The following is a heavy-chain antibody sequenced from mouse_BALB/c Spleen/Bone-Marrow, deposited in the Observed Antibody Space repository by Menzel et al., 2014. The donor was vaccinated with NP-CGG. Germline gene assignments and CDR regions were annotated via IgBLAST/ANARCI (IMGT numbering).Heavy chain of an antibody. Sequence: EGRLVGFGGGFGSPGGSMQLSCSSSGFAFSSYGMSWVCPTPDKRLGLVATINSNGGSTYYPDSVKGRFTISRDNAKNTLYLQISSLKSEDTAMYYCARPYRYYFDYWGQDTTLTVSS. CDR3: ARPYRYYFDY. J-gene: IGHJ2*01. D-gene: IGHD2-14*01. CDR1: GFAFSSYG. CDR2: INSNGGST. V-gene: IGHV5-6-3*01.